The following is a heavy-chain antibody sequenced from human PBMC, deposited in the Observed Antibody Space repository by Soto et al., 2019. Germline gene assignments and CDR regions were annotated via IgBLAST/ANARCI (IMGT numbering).Heavy chain of an antibody. D-gene: IGHD6-13*01. J-gene: IGHJ4*02. CDR1: GFTFSSYG. Sequence: EVQLLESGGGLVQPGGSLRLSCAASGFTFSSYGMSWVRQAPGKGLEWVSSISGNGAGTYYGDSVKGRFTVSRDNSKNSLDLQMKNLRVEDPAVFYCAKIIDAGGIDYWGQGSLVAVAS. CDR3: AKIIDAGGIDY. CDR2: ISGNGAGT. V-gene: IGHV3-23*01.